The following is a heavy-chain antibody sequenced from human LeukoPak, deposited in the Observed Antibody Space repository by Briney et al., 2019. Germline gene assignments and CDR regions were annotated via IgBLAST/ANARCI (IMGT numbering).Heavy chain of an antibody. V-gene: IGHV3-48*04. CDR3: ARLVHYGDSY. CDR1: GFTFSSYW. D-gene: IGHD4-17*01. J-gene: IGHJ4*02. Sequence: GGSLRLSCAASGFTFSSYWMHWVRQAPGKWLEWVSYISSRGSNVYYADSVKGRFTISRDNAKNSLYLQMNSLRAEDTAVYYCARLVHYGDSYWGQGILVAVSS. CDR2: ISSRGSNV.